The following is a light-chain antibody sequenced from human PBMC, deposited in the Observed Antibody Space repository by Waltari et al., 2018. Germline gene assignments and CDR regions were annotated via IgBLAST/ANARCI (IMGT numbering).Light chain of an antibody. V-gene: IGLV2-8*01. J-gene: IGLJ2*01. CDR2: EVS. Sequence: QSALTQPPSASGSPGQSVTISCTGTSSDVGGYNFVSWYQHHPGKAPRLIIYEVSERPAGVPVRFSGSKSGNTAYLTVSGLQAEDEADYYCSSYVANNNPVFGGGTKLTVL. CDR1: SSDVGGYNF. CDR3: SSYVANNNPV.